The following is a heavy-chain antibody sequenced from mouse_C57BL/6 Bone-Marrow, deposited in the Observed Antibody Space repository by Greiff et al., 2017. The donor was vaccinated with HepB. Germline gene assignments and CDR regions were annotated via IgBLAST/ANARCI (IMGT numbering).Heavy chain of an antibody. J-gene: IGHJ2*01. V-gene: IGHV14-3*01. D-gene: IGHD1-1*01. Sequence: SVAELVRPGASVKLSCTASGFNIKNTYMHWVKQRPEQGLEWIGRIDPANGNTKYAPKFQGKATITADTYSNTAYLQLSSLTSEDTAIYYCARSSITTVVATDYWGQGTTLTVSS. CDR3: ARSSITTVVATDY. CDR1: GFNIKNTY. CDR2: IDPANGNT.